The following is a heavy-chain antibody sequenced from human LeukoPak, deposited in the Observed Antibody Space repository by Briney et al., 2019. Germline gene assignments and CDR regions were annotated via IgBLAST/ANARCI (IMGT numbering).Heavy chain of an antibody. J-gene: IGHJ3*02. D-gene: IGHD1-26*01. V-gene: IGHV3-66*01. CDR2: IYSGGST. CDR1: GFTVSSNY. CDR3: AREWEGAKGAFDI. Sequence: GGSLRLSCAASGFTVSSNYMSWVRQAPGKGLEWVSVIYSGGSTYYADSVKGRFTISRDNSKNTLYLQMNSLRAEDTAVYYCAREWEGAKGAFDIWGQGTMVTVSS.